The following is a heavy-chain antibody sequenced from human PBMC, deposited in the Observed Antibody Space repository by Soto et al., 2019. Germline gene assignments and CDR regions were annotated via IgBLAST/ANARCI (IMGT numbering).Heavy chain of an antibody. CDR1: CASISSAVYF. CDR2: MFHTGST. D-gene: IGHD3-9*01. V-gene: IGHV4-39*01. J-gene: IGHJ5*02. CDR3: ASVKYNDTWYLHWFDP. Sequence: SETLSLTCTVSCASISSAVYFWAWLRQPPGMGLEWIGSMFHTGSTYHNPSLKSRVTISVDTSKNQFSLRLSSVTAADTAIYYCASVKYNDTWYLHWFDPWGQGTLVTVS.